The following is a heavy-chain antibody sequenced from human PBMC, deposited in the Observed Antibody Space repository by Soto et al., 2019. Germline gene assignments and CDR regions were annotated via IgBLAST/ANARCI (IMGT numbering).Heavy chain of an antibody. Sequence: PERSLRLSCAASEVTFNSYWMSWVRQAPGKGLEWVANIKEDGSERYYLDSVKGRFTISRDNAKNSLYLQIDSLRAEDTAVYYCARATGADKEDYWGQGTLVTVSS. CDR2: IKEDGSER. V-gene: IGHV3-7*04. CDR3: ARATGADKEDY. CDR1: EVTFNSYW. D-gene: IGHD3-10*01. J-gene: IGHJ4*02.